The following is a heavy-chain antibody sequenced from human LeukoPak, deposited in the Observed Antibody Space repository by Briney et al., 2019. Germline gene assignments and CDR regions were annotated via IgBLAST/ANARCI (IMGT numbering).Heavy chain of an antibody. J-gene: IGHJ5*02. CDR2: INHSVST. CDR1: GGSFSGYY. V-gene: IGHV4-34*01. Sequence: SETLSLTCAVYGGSFSGYYCSWIRQPPGKGLEWIGEINHSVSTNYNPSLRSRVTISVDTSKNQFSLTLSSVTAADTAVYYCASHGSWYYDMLTGYYGRRHRSINWFDPWGQGTLVTVSS. CDR3: ASHGSWYYDMLTGYYGRRHRSINWFDP. D-gene: IGHD3-9*01.